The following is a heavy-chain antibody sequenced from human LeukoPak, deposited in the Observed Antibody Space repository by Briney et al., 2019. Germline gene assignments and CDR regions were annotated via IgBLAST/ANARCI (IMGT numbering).Heavy chain of an antibody. CDR1: GGSISSGSYY. CDR3: ARDDYGDYAGWFDP. CDR2: IYTSGST. J-gene: IGHJ5*02. V-gene: IGHV4-61*02. Sequence: SETLSLTCTVSGGSISSGSYYWSWIRQPAGKGLEWIGRIYTSGSTNYNPSLKSRVTISVDTSKNQFSLKLSSVTAADTAVYYCARDDYGDYAGWFDPWGQGTLVTVFS. D-gene: IGHD4-17*01.